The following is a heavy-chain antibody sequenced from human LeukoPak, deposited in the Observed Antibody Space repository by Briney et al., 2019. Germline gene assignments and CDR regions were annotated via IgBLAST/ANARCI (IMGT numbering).Heavy chain of an antibody. V-gene: IGHV3-73*01. CDR2: IRSKANNYAT. CDR1: GFSFSGSA. Sequence: GGSLRLSCAASGFSFSGSAMHWVRQASGKGVEWVGRIRSKANNYATAYATSVKGTFTISRDDSENTAYLQMNSLKTEDTAVYYCTTDTILRGWGQGTLVTVSS. D-gene: IGHD3-10*01. CDR3: TTDTILRG. J-gene: IGHJ4*02.